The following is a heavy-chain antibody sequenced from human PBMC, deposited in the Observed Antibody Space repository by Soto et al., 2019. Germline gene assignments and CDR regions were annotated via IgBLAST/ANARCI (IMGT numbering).Heavy chain of an antibody. CDR1: EGSIRGYY. CDR2: IYYSGST. V-gene: IGHV4-59*01. D-gene: IGHD3-22*01. Sequence: SQTLSLTWTVAEGSIRGYYWRWIRQPPGKGLKWIGYIYYSGSTNYNPSLKSRVTISVDTSKNQFSLKLSSVTAADTAVYYCARDLGLAYYYDSSAPNHALDIWGQGTMVTVSS. J-gene: IGHJ3*02. CDR3: ARDLGLAYYYDSSAPNHALDI.